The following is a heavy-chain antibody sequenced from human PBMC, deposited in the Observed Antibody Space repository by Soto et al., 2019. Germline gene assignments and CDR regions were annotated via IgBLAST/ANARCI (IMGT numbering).Heavy chain of an antibody. CDR2: TANDGSAQ. V-gene: IGHV3-30*18. CDR1: GFIFSSYG. J-gene: IGHJ4*02. CDR3: AKSSGGSSWYPPDH. D-gene: IGHD6-13*01. Sequence: QVQLVESGGGVVQPGGSLRLSCAASGFIFSSYGMQWVRQSPCEGLEWVATTANDGSAQYYADSVKGRFTISRDNSKNTLFLQMESLRPEDTGVYYCAKSSGGSSWYPPDHWGQGTLVTVSS.